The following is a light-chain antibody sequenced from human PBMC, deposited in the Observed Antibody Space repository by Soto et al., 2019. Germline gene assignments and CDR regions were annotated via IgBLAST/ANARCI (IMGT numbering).Light chain of an antibody. CDR1: QSVSSN. V-gene: IGKV3-15*01. CDR3: QQSYSIPRT. CDR2: GAS. Sequence: EIVMTQSPATLSVSPGERATLSCRASQSVSSNLAWYQHKPGQAPRLLIYGASTRATGIPARFSGSGSGTEFTLTISSLQSEDFATYYCQQSYSIPRTFGQGTKLQIK. J-gene: IGKJ2*01.